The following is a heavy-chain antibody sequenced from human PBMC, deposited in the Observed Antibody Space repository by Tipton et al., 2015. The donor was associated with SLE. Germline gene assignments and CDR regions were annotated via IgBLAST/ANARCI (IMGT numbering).Heavy chain of an antibody. CDR3: ARALGTYDFWSGSQIPFLLPALDY. CDR2: TYYRSKWYN. CDR1: GDSVSSNSAA. D-gene: IGHD3-3*01. J-gene: IGHJ4*02. Sequence: GLVKPSQTLSLTCAISGDSVSSNSAAWNWIRQSPSRGLEWLGRTYYRSKWYNDYAVSVKSRITINPDTSKNQFSLQLSSVTAADTAVYYCARALGTYDFWSGSQIPFLLPALDYWGQGTLVTVSS. V-gene: IGHV6-1*01.